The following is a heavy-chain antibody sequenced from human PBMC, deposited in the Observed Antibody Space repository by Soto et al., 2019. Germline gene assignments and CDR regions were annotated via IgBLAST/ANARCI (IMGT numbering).Heavy chain of an antibody. J-gene: IGHJ4*02. CDR3: VRGRGGD. Sequence: QAQLVESGGDLVKPGGSLRLSCAASGFTYSDYYMTWIRQAPGKGLEWISYISNSGTYTNYADSVKGRFTISRDNAKNSLYLRMTGLRAEDTAVYYCVRGRGGDWGQGTLVTVSS. V-gene: IGHV3-11*06. CDR1: GFTYSDYY. CDR2: ISNSGTYT. D-gene: IGHD3-10*01.